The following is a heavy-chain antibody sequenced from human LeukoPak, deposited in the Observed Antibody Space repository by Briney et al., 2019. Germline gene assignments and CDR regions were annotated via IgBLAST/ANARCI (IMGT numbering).Heavy chain of an antibody. V-gene: IGHV5-51*01. D-gene: IGHD3-10*01. J-gene: IGHJ5*02. CDR1: GYSFTSYW. Sequence: GESLQISCKGSGYSFTSYWIGWVRPMPGKGLEWMGIIYPGDSDTRYSPSFQGQVTISADKSISTAYLQWSSLKASDTAMYYCARFPLYYYGSGSPLSPWGQGTLVTVFS. CDR2: IYPGDSDT. CDR3: ARFPLYYYGSGSPLSP.